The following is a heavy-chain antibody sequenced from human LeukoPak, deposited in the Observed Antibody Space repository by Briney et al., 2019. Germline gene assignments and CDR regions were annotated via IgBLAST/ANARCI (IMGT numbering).Heavy chain of an antibody. CDR2: IYYSGST. V-gene: IGHV4-39*01. Sequence: PSETLSLTCTVSGGSISSSSYYWGWIRQPPGKGLEWIGSIYYSGSTYYNPSLKSRVTISVDTSKNQFSLKLSSVTAAGTAVYYCARPRYYDFWSGRDAFDIWGQGTMVTVSS. J-gene: IGHJ3*02. CDR1: GGSISSSSYY. CDR3: ARPRYYDFWSGRDAFDI. D-gene: IGHD3-3*01.